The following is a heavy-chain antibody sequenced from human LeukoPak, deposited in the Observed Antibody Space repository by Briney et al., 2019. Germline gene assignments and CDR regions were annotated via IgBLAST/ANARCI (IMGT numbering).Heavy chain of an antibody. CDR3: ARDPVAGATRRAYDY. D-gene: IGHD6-19*01. Sequence: GGSLRLSCAASGFSFSRYWMHWVRQTPGKGLVWVSYIDTEGSTTRYADSVKGRFTISRDNAENSLYLQMNSLRAEDSAIYYCARDPVAGATRRAYDYWGQGTQVTVSS. V-gene: IGHV3-74*01. CDR1: GFSFSRYW. J-gene: IGHJ4*02. CDR2: IDTEGSTT.